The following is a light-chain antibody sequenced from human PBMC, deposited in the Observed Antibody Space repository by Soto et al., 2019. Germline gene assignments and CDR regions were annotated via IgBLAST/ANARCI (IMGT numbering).Light chain of an antibody. Sequence: MTQSPATLSVSPGERVTLSCRASESVHRNLAWYQQKPGHGPSLLIYYASTRATGVPDRFTGSGSGTEFTLTISSLQSEDFGVYHCQHYSNWPPTFGPGTKVEIK. CDR3: QHYSNWPPT. V-gene: IGKV3-15*01. CDR2: YAS. CDR1: ESVHRN. J-gene: IGKJ3*01.